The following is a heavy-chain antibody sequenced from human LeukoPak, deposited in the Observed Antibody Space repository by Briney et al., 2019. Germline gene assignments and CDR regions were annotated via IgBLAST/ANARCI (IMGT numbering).Heavy chain of an antibody. J-gene: IGHJ4*02. CDR3: ATDLLGSTKGY. V-gene: IGHV1-2*02. Sequence: GASVKVSCNASGYSFTGYYMHWVRQAPGQGLEWMGWINPNSGGTNYEQKFQGRVTMTRDTSISTAYMELSRLRSDDTAVYYCATDLLGSTKGYWGQRTLVTVSS. D-gene: IGHD1-26*01. CDR2: INPNSGGT. CDR1: GYSFTGYY.